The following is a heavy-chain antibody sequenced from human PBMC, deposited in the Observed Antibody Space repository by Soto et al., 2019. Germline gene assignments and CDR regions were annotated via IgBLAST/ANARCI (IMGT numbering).Heavy chain of an antibody. D-gene: IGHD3-3*01. CDR1: GGSMNTDY. CDR2: IDHSGGT. J-gene: IGHJ4*02. V-gene: IGHV4-59*01. CDR3: ARGRGFALVTNPFDT. Sequence: VSGGSMNTDYWSWIRQPPGKGLEWVGYIDHSGGTNSNPSLKSRVTISKDTSNNKFSLTLTSVTAADAAVYFCARGRGFALVTNPFDTWGQGTLVTVSS.